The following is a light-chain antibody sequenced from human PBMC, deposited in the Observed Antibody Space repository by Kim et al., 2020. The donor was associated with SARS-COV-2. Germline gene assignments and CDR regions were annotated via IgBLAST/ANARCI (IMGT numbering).Light chain of an antibody. Sequence: GQRVTISCSDIISNIGSHAVYWYQHCQGTAPKLLIYRKDQRPSGVPDRFSGSKSGPSASLAISGLRSADEADYYCAARDDTLSGFLFGGGTKVTVL. CDR1: ISNIGSHA. V-gene: IGLV1-47*01. CDR2: RKD. J-gene: IGLJ1*01. CDR3: AARDDTLSGFL.